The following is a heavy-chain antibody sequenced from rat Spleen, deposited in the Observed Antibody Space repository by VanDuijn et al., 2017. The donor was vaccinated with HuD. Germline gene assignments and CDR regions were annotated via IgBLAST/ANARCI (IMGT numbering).Heavy chain of an antibody. V-gene: IGHV5-25*01. CDR1: GFTFSDYY. CDR3: AKDHGSYYYGYFDY. CDR2: ISTGGGNT. J-gene: IGHJ2*01. Sequence: EVQLVESGGGLVQPGRSLKLSCAASGFTFSDYYMAWVRQAPTKGLEWVASISTGGGNTYYRDSVKGRFTISRDNAKNTLYLQMDSLRSEDTATYYCAKDHGSYYYGYFDYWGQGVMVTVSS. D-gene: IGHD1-12*02.